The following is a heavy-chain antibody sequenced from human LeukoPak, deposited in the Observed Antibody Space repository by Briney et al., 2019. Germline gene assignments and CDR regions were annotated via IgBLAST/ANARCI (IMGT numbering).Heavy chain of an antibody. J-gene: IGHJ4*02. D-gene: IGHD3-22*01. CDR1: GFTFSSYW. Sequence: GGSLKLSCAASGFTFSSYWMSWVRQAPGKGLEWVANIKQDGSEKYYVDSVKGRFTISRDNAKNSLYLQMNSLRAEDTAVYYCARGGTNYYDSSGYYDWGQGTLVTVSS. CDR3: ARGGTNYYDSSGYYD. CDR2: IKQDGSEK. V-gene: IGHV3-7*01.